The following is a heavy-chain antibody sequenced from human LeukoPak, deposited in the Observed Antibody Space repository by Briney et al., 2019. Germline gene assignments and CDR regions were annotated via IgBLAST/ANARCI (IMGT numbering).Heavy chain of an antibody. CDR1: GFTFSSYS. V-gene: IGHV3-21*01. CDR3: ARGALHCSGGSCYYREDVGSYMDV. CDR2: ISSSSSYI. J-gene: IGHJ6*03. Sequence: TGGSLRLSCAASGFTFSSYSMNWVRQAPGKGLEWVSSISSSSSYIYYADSVKGRFTISRDNAKNSLYLQMNSLRAEDTAVYYCARGALHCSGGSCYYREDVGSYMDVWGKGTTVTVSS. D-gene: IGHD2-15*01.